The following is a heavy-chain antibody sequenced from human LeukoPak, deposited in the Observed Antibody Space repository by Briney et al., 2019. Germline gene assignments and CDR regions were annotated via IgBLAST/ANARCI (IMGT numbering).Heavy chain of an antibody. J-gene: IGHJ3*02. Sequence: SETLSLTCTVSGGSISSYYWSWIRQPPGKGLEWIGYIYYSGSTNYNPSLKSRVTISVDTSKNQFSLKLSSVTAADTAVYYCARSAYFGPGGQAHAFDIWGQGTMITDSS. V-gene: IGHV4-59*01. CDR1: GGSISSYY. CDR2: IYYSGST. D-gene: IGHD3-9*01. CDR3: ARSAYFGPGGQAHAFDI.